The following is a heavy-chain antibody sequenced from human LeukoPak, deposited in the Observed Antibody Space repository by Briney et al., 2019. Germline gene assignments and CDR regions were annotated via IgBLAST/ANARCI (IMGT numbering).Heavy chain of an antibody. Sequence: ASVKVSCKASGYTFTSYGISWVRQAPGQGLEWMGWISAYNGNTNYAQKLQGRVTMTTDTSTSTAYMELRSLRSDDTAVYYCARGAVRGVISWWFDPWGQGTLVTVSS. CDR2: ISAYNGNT. V-gene: IGHV1-18*01. J-gene: IGHJ5*02. CDR1: GYTFTSYG. CDR3: ARGAVRGVISWWFDP. D-gene: IGHD3-10*01.